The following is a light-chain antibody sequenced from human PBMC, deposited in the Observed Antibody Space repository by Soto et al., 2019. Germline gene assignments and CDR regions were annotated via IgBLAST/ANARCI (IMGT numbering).Light chain of an antibody. CDR3: PQSYSTPPYT. CDR1: QSISSY. CDR2: AAS. J-gene: IGKJ2*01. V-gene: IGKV1-39*01. Sequence: DIQMTQSPSSLSASVGDRVTITCRASQSISSYLNWYQQKPGKAPKLLIYAASSLLSGVPSRFSGGGSATDFTLTISSLQPEDFATYYCPQSYSTPPYTFGQGTKLDIK.